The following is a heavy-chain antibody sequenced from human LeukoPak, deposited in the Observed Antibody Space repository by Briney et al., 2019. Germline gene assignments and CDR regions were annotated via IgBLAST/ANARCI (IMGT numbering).Heavy chain of an antibody. V-gene: IGHV4-59*08. CDR1: GGSISSYY. J-gene: IGHJ4*02. CDR2: IYYSGST. D-gene: IGHD1-26*01. Sequence: SETLSLTCTVSGGSISSYYWSWIRQPPGKGLEWIGYIYYSGSTNYNPSLKSRVTISVDTSKNQFSLKLSSVTAADTAVYYCARHETRYSGSYGGIDYWGQGTLVTVSS. CDR3: ARHETRYSGSYGGIDY.